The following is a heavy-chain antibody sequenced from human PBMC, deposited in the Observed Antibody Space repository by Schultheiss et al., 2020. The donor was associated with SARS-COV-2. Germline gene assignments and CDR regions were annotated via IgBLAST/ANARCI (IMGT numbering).Heavy chain of an antibody. Sequence: ASVKVSCKASGYTFTSYGISWVRQAPGQGLEWMGWISAYNGNTNYAQKLQGRVTMTRDTSTSTVYMELSSLRSEDTAGYYSARGYGYCSSTSCHDYWGQGAVVTVSS. CDR1: GYTFTSYG. D-gene: IGHD2-2*03. CDR3: ARGYGYCSSTSCHDY. CDR2: ISAYNGNT. V-gene: IGHV1-18*01. J-gene: IGHJ4*02.